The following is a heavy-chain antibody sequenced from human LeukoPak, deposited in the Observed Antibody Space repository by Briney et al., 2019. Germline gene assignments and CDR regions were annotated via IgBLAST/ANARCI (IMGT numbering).Heavy chain of an antibody. D-gene: IGHD1-7*01. CDR1: GFTFSSYA. J-gene: IGHJ6*02. CDR2: ISGSGGST. V-gene: IGHV3-23*01. CDR3: AKYVAGTTLYYYYYGMDV. Sequence: GGSLRLSCAASGFTFSSYAMSWVRQAPGKGLEWVSAISGSGGSTYYADSVKGRFTISRDNSKNTLYLQMNSLRAEDTAVYYCAKYVAGTTLYYYYYGMDVWGQGTTVTVSS.